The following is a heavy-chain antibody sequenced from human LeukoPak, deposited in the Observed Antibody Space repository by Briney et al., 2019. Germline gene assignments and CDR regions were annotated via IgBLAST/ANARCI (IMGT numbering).Heavy chain of an antibody. Sequence: GGSLRLSCAASGFTFSSYAMSWVRQAPGKGLEWVSAISGSGGSTYYADSVKGRFTISRDNSKNTLYLQMNSLRAEDTAVYYCARAVVGATDFDYWGQGTLVTVSS. CDR2: ISGSGGST. CDR3: ARAVVGATDFDY. CDR1: GFTFSSYA. D-gene: IGHD1-26*01. J-gene: IGHJ4*02. V-gene: IGHV3-23*01.